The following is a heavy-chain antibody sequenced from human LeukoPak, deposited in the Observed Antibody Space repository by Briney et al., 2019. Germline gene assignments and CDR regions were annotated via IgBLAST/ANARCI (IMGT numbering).Heavy chain of an antibody. V-gene: IGHV3-23*01. J-gene: IGHJ4*02. CDR1: GFTFSSYA. Sequence: GGSLRLSCAASGFTFSSYATSWVRQVPGQGLEWVSAISGSGGSTYYADSVKGRFTISRDNSKNTLYLQMNSLRAEDTAVYYCAKVPVVVVAVDFDYWGQGTLVTVSS. CDR2: ISGSGGST. D-gene: IGHD2-15*01. CDR3: AKVPVVVVAVDFDY.